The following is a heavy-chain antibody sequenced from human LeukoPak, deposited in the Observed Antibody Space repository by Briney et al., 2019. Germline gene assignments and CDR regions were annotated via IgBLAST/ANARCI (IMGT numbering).Heavy chain of an antibody. CDR3: AKRQGNYGASGSVDY. J-gene: IGHJ4*02. V-gene: IGHV3-48*03. D-gene: IGHD4/OR15-4a*01. CDR2: ISSSGSTI. Sequence: PGGSLRLSCAASGFTFSSYEMNWVRQAPGKGLEWVSYISSSGSTIYYADSVKGRFTTSRDNSKNTLYLQMNSLRAEDTAVYYCAKRQGNYGASGSVDYWGQGTLVTVSS. CDR1: GFTFSSYE.